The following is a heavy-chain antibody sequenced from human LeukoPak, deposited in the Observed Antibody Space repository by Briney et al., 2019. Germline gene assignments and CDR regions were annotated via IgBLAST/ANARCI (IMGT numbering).Heavy chain of an antibody. CDR3: ASSPYSSGYSIADY. CDR1: GLTFSTYA. V-gene: IGHV3-11*01. CDR2: ISSSGSTI. Sequence: GGSLRLSCAASGLTFSTYAMSWIRQAPGKGLEWVSYISSSGSTIYYADSVKGRFTISRDNAKNSLYLQMNSLRAEDTAVYYCASSPYSSGYSIADYWGQGTLVTVSS. J-gene: IGHJ4*02. D-gene: IGHD3-22*01.